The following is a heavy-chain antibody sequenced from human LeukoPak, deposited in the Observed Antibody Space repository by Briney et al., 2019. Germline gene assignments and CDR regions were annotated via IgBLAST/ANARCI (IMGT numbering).Heavy chain of an antibody. CDR1: GYTFTSYG. CDR2: ISAYNGNT. D-gene: IGHD3-9*01. V-gene: IGHV1-18*01. J-gene: IGHJ6*02. CDR3: ARDQGSPHSNKLRYFDWLCAGLFPMDV. Sequence: ASVKVSCKASGYTFTSYGISWVRQAPGQGLEWMGWISAYNGNTNYAQKLQGRVTMTTDTSTSTAYMELRSLRSDDTAVYYCARDQGSPHSNKLRYFDWLCAGLFPMDVWGQGTTVTVSS.